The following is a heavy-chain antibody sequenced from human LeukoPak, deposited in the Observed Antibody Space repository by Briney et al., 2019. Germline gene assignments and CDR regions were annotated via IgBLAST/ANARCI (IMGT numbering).Heavy chain of an antibody. Sequence: ASVKVSCKASGYTFTAYYLQWVRLAPGQGLEWMGWINPKSGGTEYAQRFQGRVTLTRDTSISTAYMELSRLRSDDTAVYYCARVHFSENSGYENYYTGWPSGAKGPRSPSP. CDR3: ARVHFSENSGYENYYTGWPS. CDR2: INPKSGGT. CDR1: GYTFTAYY. V-gene: IGHV1-2*02. J-gene: IGHJ6*02. D-gene: IGHD5-12*01.